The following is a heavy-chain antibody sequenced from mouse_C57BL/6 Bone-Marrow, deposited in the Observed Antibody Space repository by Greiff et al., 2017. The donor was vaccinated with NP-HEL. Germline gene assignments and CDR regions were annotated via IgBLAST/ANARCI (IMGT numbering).Heavy chain of an antibody. CDR2: INPYNGGT. D-gene: IGHD1-1*01. Sequence: VQLQQSGPVLVKPGASVKMSCKASGYTFTDYYMNWVKQSHGQSLEWIGVINPYNGGTSYNQKFKGKATLTVDKSSSTAYMELNSLTSEDSAVYYCARLILEDYYAMDYWGQGTSVTVSS. CDR1: GYTFTDYY. V-gene: IGHV1-19*01. J-gene: IGHJ4*01. CDR3: ARLILEDYYAMDY.